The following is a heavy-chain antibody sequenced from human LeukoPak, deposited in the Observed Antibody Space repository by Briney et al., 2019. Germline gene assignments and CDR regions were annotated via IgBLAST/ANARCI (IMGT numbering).Heavy chain of an antibody. Sequence: SETLSLTCTVSSGSISSYYWRWIRQPPGKGLEWIGYVYYSGSANYNPSLKSRVTISVDKSKNQFSLKLSSVTAADTAVYYCARHEKLGQFDYWGQGTLVTVSS. CDR2: VYYSGSA. J-gene: IGHJ4*02. CDR1: SGSISSYY. D-gene: IGHD3-10*01. V-gene: IGHV4-59*08. CDR3: ARHEKLGQFDY.